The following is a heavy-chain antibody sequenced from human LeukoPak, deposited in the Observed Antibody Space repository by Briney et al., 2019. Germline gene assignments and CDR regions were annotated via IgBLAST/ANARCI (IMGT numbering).Heavy chain of an antibody. CDR1: GCTFCSDS. CDR2: I. D-gene: IGHD7-27*01. J-gene: IGHJ3*02. Sequence: GGSLRLSCAASGCTFCSDSMNWLRQGPGKGLEWVSFIAKGRFTISRDNAKNSLHLEMNSLRAEDTAVYYCARKTGGSLDIWGQGTVVTVSS. CDR3: ARKTGGSLDI. V-gene: IGHV3-48*01.